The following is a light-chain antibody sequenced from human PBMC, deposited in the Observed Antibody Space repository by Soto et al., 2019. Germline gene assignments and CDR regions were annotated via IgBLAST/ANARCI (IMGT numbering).Light chain of an antibody. J-gene: IGKJ1*01. CDR1: QVINNY. V-gene: IGKV1-27*01. CDR3: QKYNSAPWT. CDR2: AAS. Sequence: DIQMTQSPSSLSASVGDRVTITCRASQVINNYLAWYQHKPGKVPKLLIYAASTLQSGVPLRFSGSGSGTDFTLTISSLQPEDVATYYCQKYNSAPWTFGQGTKVEIK.